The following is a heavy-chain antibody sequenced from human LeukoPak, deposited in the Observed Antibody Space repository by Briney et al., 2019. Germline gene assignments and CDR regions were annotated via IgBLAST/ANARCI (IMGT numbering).Heavy chain of an antibody. V-gene: IGHV4-59*01. CDR3: ATGSQWLVMFEY. CDR2: IHHSGST. J-gene: IGHJ4*02. D-gene: IGHD6-19*01. Sequence: PSETLSVTCTVSGGSISSYYWSWIRQPPGKGLEWIGYIHHSGSTKYNPSLKSRVTISVDTSKNQFSLKLSSVTAADTAVYYCATGSQWLVMFEYWGQGTLVTVSS. CDR1: GGSISSYY.